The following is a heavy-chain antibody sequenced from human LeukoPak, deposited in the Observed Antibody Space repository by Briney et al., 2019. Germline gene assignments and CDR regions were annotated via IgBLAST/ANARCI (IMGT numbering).Heavy chain of an antibody. CDR2: IIPIFGTA. V-gene: IGHV1-69*13. J-gene: IGHJ6*03. CDR1: GGTFSSYA. D-gene: IGHD7-27*01. CDR3: ARVPTLGMYYYYHYMDV. Sequence: SVKVSCKASGGTFSSYAISWVRQAPGQGLEWMGGIIPIFGTANYAQKFQGRVTITADESTSTAYMELSSLRSEDTAVYFCARVPTLGMYYYYHYMDVWGKGTTVTVSS.